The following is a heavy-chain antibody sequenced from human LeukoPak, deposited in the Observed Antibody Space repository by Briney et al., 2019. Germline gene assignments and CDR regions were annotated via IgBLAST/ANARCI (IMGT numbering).Heavy chain of an antibody. D-gene: IGHD3-10*01. CDR1: GGSISSTSYY. CDR3: ARASFYGSGTYYQRVDY. CDR2: IYYSGST. V-gene: IGHV4-39*07. Sequence: SETLSLTCSVSGGSISSTSYYWGWIRQPPGKGLEWIGTIYYSGSTYYNPSLKSRVTISVDTSKNQFSLKLSSVTAADTAVYYCARASFYGSGTYYQRVDYWGQGTLVTVSS. J-gene: IGHJ4*02.